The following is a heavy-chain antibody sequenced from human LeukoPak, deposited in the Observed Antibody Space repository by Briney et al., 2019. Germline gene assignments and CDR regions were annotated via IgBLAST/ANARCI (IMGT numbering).Heavy chain of an antibody. CDR3: ARAVLGYAFDI. D-gene: IGHD2-8*02. V-gene: IGHV3-72*01. CDR2: TRDKAHSYTT. CDR1: GFTFSSYA. Sequence: GGSLRLSCAASGFTFSSYAMSWVRQAPGEGLEWVGRTRDKAHSYTTEYAASVKGRFSISRADSKNSMYLQMNSLKTEDTAVYYCARAVLGYAFDIWGQGTMVTVSS. J-gene: IGHJ3*02.